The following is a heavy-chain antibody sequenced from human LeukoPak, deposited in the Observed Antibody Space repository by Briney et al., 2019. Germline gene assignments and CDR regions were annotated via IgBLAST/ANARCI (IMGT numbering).Heavy chain of an antibody. Sequence: SETLSLTCTVSGGSITSSSYYLAWIRQPPGKGLEWIGSIFYVGDTYYNPSLESRITISVDTSRNQFSLKLYSVTAADTAVYYCAGSDSSRYGWLDPWGRGTLVTVSS. V-gene: IGHV4-39*01. J-gene: IGHJ5*02. CDR1: GGSITSSSYY. CDR3: AGSDSSRYGWLDP. CDR2: IFYVGDT. D-gene: IGHD3-22*01.